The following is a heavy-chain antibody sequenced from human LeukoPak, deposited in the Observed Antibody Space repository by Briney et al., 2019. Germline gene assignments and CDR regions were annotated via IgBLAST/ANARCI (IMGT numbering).Heavy chain of an antibody. Sequence: GGSLRLSCAASGFTFSSYEMNWVRQAPGKGLEWVSYISSSGSTIYYADSVKGRFTSSRDNSKNTLYLQMNSLRAEDTAVYYCARGAIFGVVITRSAFDIWGQGTMVTVSS. CDR3: ARGAIFGVVITRSAFDI. J-gene: IGHJ3*02. CDR1: GFTFSSYE. V-gene: IGHV3-48*03. CDR2: ISSSGSTI. D-gene: IGHD3-3*01.